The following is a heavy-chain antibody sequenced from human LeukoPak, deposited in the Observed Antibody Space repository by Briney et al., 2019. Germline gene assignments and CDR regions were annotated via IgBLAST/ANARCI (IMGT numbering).Heavy chain of an antibody. V-gene: IGHV3-15*01. CDR2: IKSKADDEAT. D-gene: IGHD5-12*01. J-gene: IGHJ4*02. CDR3: TTDGDDIVTDEFDF. CDR1: GFTFNNAW. Sequence: PGGSLRLSCAASGFTFNNAWMNWVRQAPGKGLEWVGRIKSKADDEATDYAAPVQGRFTISRDDSKNTLFLQMNGLKTEDTAVYYCTTDGDDIVTDEFDFWGQGTLVTVSS.